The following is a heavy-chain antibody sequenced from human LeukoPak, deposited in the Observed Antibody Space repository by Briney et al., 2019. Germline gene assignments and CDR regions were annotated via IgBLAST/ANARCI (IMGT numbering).Heavy chain of an antibody. V-gene: IGHV3-53*01. J-gene: IGHJ3*02. Sequence: GGSLRLSCAVSGFTVSGNYMSWVRQAPGKGLEWVSLIYSGGTTYYADSVKGRFTISRDNAKNSLYLQMNSLRAEDTAVYYCARDGAPWAEAFDIWGQGTMVTVSS. D-gene: IGHD3-16*01. CDR2: IYSGGTT. CDR1: GFTVSGNY. CDR3: ARDGAPWAEAFDI.